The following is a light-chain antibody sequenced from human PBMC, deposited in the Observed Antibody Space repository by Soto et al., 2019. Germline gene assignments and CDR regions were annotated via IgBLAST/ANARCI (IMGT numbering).Light chain of an antibody. V-gene: IGKV3-20*01. J-gene: IGKJ1*01. CDR3: QQYSSSRT. CDR2: GSS. CDR1: QTLSSRH. Sequence: VLTQSPGTLSLSPGARAPLSCRASQTLSSRHLAWYQQKPGQAPRLLIYGSSSRATDIPVRFSGSGSETDFTLTITRLEPEDFAVYYCQQYSSSRTFGQGTKVDIK.